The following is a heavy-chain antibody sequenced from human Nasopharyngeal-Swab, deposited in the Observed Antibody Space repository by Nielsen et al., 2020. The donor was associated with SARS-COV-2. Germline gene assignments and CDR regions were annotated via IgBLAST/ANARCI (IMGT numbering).Heavy chain of an antibody. CDR2: IYYSGST. Sequence: SETLSLTCTVSGGSISSGGYYWSWILQHPGKGLEWIGYIYYSGSTYYNPSLKSRVTISVDTSKNQFSLKLSSVTAADTAVYYCARATITMIGVVDAFDIWGQGTMVTVSS. CDR1: GGSISSGGYY. J-gene: IGHJ3*02. D-gene: IGHD3-22*01. V-gene: IGHV4-31*03. CDR3: ARATITMIGVVDAFDI.